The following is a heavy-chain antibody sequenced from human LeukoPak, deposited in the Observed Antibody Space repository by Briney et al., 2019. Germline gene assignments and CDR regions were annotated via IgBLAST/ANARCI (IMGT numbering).Heavy chain of an antibody. CDR2: IWYDGSNK. CDR3: ARASYYDSSGDAFDI. D-gene: IGHD3-22*01. CDR1: GFTFSSYG. J-gene: IGHJ3*02. V-gene: IGHV3-33*01. Sequence: GGSLRLSCAASGFTFSSYGMHWVRQAPGKGLEWVAVIWYDGSNKYYADSVKGRFTISRDNSKNTQYLQMNNLRAEDTAVYYCARASYYDSSGDAFDIWGQETMVTVSS.